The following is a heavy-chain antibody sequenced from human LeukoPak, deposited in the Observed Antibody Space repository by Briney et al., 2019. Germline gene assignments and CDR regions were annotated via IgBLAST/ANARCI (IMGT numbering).Heavy chain of an antibody. J-gene: IGHJ4*02. CDR3: ARTYCRGGSCHFDY. D-gene: IGHD2-15*01. V-gene: IGHV4-59*08. CDR2: ISFSGRT. CDR1: GGSISSYY. Sequence: SPCLSLTWTVSGGSISSYYWSWIRQPPGKGLEWIGYISFSGRTASNPSLKSRVTISVDTSKNQISLKLRSVTAADTAVYYCARTYCRGGSCHFDYWGQGTLVTVSS.